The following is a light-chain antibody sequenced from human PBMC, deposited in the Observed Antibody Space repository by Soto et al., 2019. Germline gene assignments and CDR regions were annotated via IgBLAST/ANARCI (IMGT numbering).Light chain of an antibody. CDR2: AAS. CDR1: QAISNY. V-gene: IGKV1-27*01. J-gene: IGKJ1*01. CDR3: QKYDNVPRT. Sequence: DIPMTQSPSSLSASVGDSVTITCRASQAISNYLAWYQQKPGKIPQLLIYAASTLQSGVPSRFSGSGSGTDFTLTFSSLQPDDGATYYCQKYDNVPRTFGQGTKVQIK.